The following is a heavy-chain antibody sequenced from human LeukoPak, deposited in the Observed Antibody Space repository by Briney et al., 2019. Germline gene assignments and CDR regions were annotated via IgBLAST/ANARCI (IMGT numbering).Heavy chain of an antibody. Sequence: GGSLRLSCAASGFTFSSYWMSWVRQAPGKGLEWVANIKQDGSEKYYVDSVKGRFTFSRDNAKNSLYLQMNSLRAEDTAVYYCASLITMVRGVMEYWGQGTLVTVSS. CDR2: IKQDGSEK. V-gene: IGHV3-7*01. CDR1: GFTFSSYW. D-gene: IGHD3-10*01. J-gene: IGHJ4*02. CDR3: ASLITMVRGVMEY.